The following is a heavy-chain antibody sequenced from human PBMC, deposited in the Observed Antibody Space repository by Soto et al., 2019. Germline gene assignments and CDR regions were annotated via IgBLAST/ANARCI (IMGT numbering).Heavy chain of an antibody. V-gene: IGHV4-4*02. CDR1: GASVSNDNW. CDR2: IHHLGYT. Sequence: VHLQESGPGLVKPSETLSVTCDVSGASVSNDNWWSWVRQAPGEGLEWIGEIHHLGYTTYNPSLRSRVSMSVDRSKNQFFLTLYSVTAADTAVYYCTKNSAYALDYWGQGDLVTVSS. J-gene: IGHJ4*02. CDR3: TKNSAYALDY. D-gene: IGHD2-8*01.